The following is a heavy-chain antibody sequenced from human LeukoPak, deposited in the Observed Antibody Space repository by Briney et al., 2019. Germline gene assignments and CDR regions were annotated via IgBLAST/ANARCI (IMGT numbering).Heavy chain of an antibody. Sequence: GGSLRLSCSASGFTFSDYYMSWIRQAPGKGLEWVSYISSSGSTIYYAASVKGRFTLSRDNAKNSLYMQMNSLRAEDTAVYYCARDGLTGTPYYDFWSGYLIHYGMDVWGQGTTVTVSS. CDR1: GFTFSDYY. J-gene: IGHJ6*02. CDR3: ARDGLTGTPYYDFWSGYLIHYGMDV. D-gene: IGHD3-3*01. CDR2: ISSSGSTI. V-gene: IGHV3-11*01.